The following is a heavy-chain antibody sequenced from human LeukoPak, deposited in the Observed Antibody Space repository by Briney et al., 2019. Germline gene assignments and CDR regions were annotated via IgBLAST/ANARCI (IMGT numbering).Heavy chain of an antibody. J-gene: IGHJ5*02. CDR1: GYSFTSYW. CDR2: IYPGDSDT. V-gene: IGHV5-51*01. CDR3: ARLSSGYSYGYDLDWFDP. D-gene: IGHD5-18*01. Sequence: GASLKISCKGSGYSFTSYWIGCVRQMPGKGLEWMGIIYPGDSDTRYSPSFQGQVTISADKSISTAYLQWSSLKASDTAMYYCARLSSGYSYGYDLDWFDPWGQRTLVTVSS.